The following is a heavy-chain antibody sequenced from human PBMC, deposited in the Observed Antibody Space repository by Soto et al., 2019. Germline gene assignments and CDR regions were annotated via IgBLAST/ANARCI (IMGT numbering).Heavy chain of an antibody. CDR1: GFTFSSYG. CDR2: ISYDGSNK. CDR3: MRLPDY. V-gene: IGHV3-30*03. J-gene: IGHJ4*02. Sequence: SGGSLRLSCAASGFTFSSYGMHWVRQAPGKGLEWVAVISYDGSNKYYADSVKGRFTISRDNSKNTLYLQMNSLRAEDTAVYYCMRLPDYWGQGTLVTVSS.